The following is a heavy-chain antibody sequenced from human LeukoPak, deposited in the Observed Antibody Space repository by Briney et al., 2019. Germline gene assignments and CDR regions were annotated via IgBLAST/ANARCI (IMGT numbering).Heavy chain of an antibody. CDR1: GFTFDDYA. D-gene: IGHD1-26*01. CDR3: AKRGSGSYYEFYSTTYYFDY. V-gene: IGHV3-9*01. CDR2: ISWNSGSI. J-gene: IGHJ4*02. Sequence: PGRSLRLSCAASGFTFDDYAMHWVRQAPGKGLEWVSGISWNSGSIGYADSVKGRFTISRDNAKNSLYLQMNSLRAEDTAVYYCAKRGSGSYYEFYSTTYYFDYWGQGTLVTVSS.